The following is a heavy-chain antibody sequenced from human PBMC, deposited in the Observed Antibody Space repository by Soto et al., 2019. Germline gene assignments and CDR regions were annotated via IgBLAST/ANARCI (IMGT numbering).Heavy chain of an antibody. V-gene: IGHV1-18*01. J-gene: IGHJ4*02. D-gene: IGHD3-10*01. CDR3: ARDLDGSGSYYTDY. Sequence: ASVKVSCKASGYMFVTYGINWVRQAPGQGLEWMGWISAYNGNTKYAQNLQGRVTMTTDASTSTAYKEMRSLRSDDTAVYYCARDLDGSGSYYTDYWGPGTLFTVSS. CDR2: ISAYNGNT. CDR1: GYMFVTYG.